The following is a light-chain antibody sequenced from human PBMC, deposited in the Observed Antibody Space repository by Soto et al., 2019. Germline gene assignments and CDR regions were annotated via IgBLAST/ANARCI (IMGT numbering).Light chain of an antibody. CDR2: GAS. Sequence: ETVMTQSPVTLSVSPWERATLSCRASQSVSSNLAWYQQKPGQPPRLLIYGASTRVTGIPARFSGSGSGTEFTLTISSRQSEDFALYYCQQYDKWPWTFGQGTKVDI. V-gene: IGKV3-15*01. J-gene: IGKJ1*01. CDR1: QSVSSN. CDR3: QQYDKWPWT.